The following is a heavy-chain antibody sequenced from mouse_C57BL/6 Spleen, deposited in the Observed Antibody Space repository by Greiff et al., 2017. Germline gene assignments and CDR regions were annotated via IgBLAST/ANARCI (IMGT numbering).Heavy chain of an antibody. J-gene: IGHJ2*01. CDR1: GYSFTDYN. V-gene: IGHV1-39*01. CDR2: INPNYGTT. CDR3: ARSDYYGSSYFDY. Sequence: VQLKESGPELVKPGASVKISCKASGYSFTDYNMNWVKQSNGTSLEWIGVINPNYGTTSYNQKFKGKATLTVDQSSSTAYMQLNSLTSEDSAVYYCARSDYYGSSYFDYWGQGTTLTVSS. D-gene: IGHD1-1*01.